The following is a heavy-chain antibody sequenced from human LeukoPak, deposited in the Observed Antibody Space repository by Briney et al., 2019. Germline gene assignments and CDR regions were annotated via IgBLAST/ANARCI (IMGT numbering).Heavy chain of an antibody. J-gene: IGHJ4*02. V-gene: IGHV3-74*01. CDR2: IRSDGSDT. CDR3: ARVSGYSGLSDDY. Sequence: GGSLRLSCAASGFTFSDTWMHWVRQAPGEGLVWVSRIRSDGSDTRYAESVKGRFTISRDNAKNTLYLQMNSLRAEDTAVYYCARVSGYSGLSDDYWGQGTLVTVSS. CDR1: GFTFSDTW. D-gene: IGHD5-12*01.